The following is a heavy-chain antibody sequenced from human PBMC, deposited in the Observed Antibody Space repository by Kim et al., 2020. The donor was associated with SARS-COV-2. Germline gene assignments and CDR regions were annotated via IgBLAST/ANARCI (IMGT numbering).Heavy chain of an antibody. J-gene: IGHJ4*02. CDR3: ARDREVGATHGGY. V-gene: IGHV3-33*01. D-gene: IGHD1-26*01. CDR1: GFTFSSYG. Sequence: GGSLRLSCAASGFTFSSYGMHWVRQAPGKGLEWVAVIWYDGSNKYYADSVKGRFTISRDNSKNTLYLQMNSLRAEDTAVYYCARDREVGATHGGYWGQGTLVTVSS. CDR2: IWYDGSNK.